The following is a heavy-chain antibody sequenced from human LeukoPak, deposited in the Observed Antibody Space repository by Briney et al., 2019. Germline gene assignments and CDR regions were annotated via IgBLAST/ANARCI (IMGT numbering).Heavy chain of an antibody. CDR1: GGTFSSYA. D-gene: IGHD5-18*01. CDR2: IIPIFGTA. V-gene: IGHV1-69*01. J-gene: IGHJ6*02. Sequence: SVKVSCKASGGTFSSYAISWVRQAPGQGLEWMGGIIPIFGTANYAQKFQGRVTITADESTSTAYMELSSLRSEDTAVYYCVRALFKAMVNSTNYYYYGMDVWGQGTTVTVSS. CDR3: VRALFKAMVNSTNYYYYGMDV.